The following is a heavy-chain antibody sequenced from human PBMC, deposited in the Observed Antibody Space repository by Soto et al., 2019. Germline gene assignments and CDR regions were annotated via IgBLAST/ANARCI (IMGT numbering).Heavy chain of an antibody. CDR2: INPSGGST. D-gene: IGHD3-3*01. Sequence: ASVKVSCKASGYTFTSYYMHWVRQAPGQGLEWMGIINPSGGSTSYAQKFQGRVTMTRDTSTSTVYMELSSLRSEDTAVYYCAGDLHVLRFLEWSLGYYYGMDVWGQGTTVTVSS. J-gene: IGHJ6*02. CDR3: AGDLHVLRFLEWSLGYYYGMDV. CDR1: GYTFTSYY. V-gene: IGHV1-46*01.